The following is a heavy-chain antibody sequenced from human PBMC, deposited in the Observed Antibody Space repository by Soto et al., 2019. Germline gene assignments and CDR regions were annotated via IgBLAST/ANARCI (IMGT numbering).Heavy chain of an antibody. D-gene: IGHD2-15*01. Sequence: PGGSLRLSCAASGFTFSSYAMHWVRQAPGKGLEWVAVISYDGSNKYYADSVKGRFTISRDNSKNTLYLQMNSLRAEDTAVYYCARGFGGSPQDLPGIYYYYGMDVWGQGTTVTVSS. CDR3: ARGFGGSPQDLPGIYYYYGMDV. V-gene: IGHV3-30-3*01. CDR2: ISYDGSNK. CDR1: GFTFSSYA. J-gene: IGHJ6*02.